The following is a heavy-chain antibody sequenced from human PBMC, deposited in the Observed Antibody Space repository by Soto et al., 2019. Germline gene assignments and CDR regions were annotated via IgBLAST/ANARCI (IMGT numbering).Heavy chain of an antibody. J-gene: IGHJ4*02. V-gene: IGHV3-48*02. Sequence: EVQLVESGGGLVQAGGSLRLSCVVSRFTFSSYTMNWVRQAPGQGLAWVSSISSSSSTILYAASVKGRFTISRDNAKNSLYLQIHSLRDEDTDVYYCARDKHGDYYFDYWGQGTLVTVS. CDR3: ARDKHGDYYFDY. CDR1: RFTFSSYT. D-gene: IGHD4-17*01. CDR2: ISSSSSTI.